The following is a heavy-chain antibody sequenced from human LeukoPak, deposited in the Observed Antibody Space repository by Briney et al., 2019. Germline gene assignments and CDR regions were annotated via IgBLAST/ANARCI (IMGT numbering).Heavy chain of an antibody. Sequence: SETLSLTCTVSGGSISSYYWSWIRQPAGKGLEWIGRIYISGSTNYNPSLKSRVTMSVDTSKNQFSLKLRSVTAADAAVYYCARDMVRGVINWFDPWGQGTLVTVSS. J-gene: IGHJ5*02. CDR2: IYISGST. D-gene: IGHD3-10*01. V-gene: IGHV4-4*07. CDR1: GGSISSYY. CDR3: ARDMVRGVINWFDP.